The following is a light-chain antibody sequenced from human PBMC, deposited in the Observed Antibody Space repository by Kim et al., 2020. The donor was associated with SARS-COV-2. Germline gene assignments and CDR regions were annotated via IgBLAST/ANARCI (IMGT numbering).Light chain of an antibody. J-gene: IGKJ2*01. CDR1: QDIRND. Sequence: DIQMTQSPSSLSASVGDRVTITCRASQDIRNDLGWYQQNPGRAPKRLIYGASSLQSGVPSRFSGSGSGTEFTLTISSLQPEDFATYYCQQYSSYPYTFGQGTKLEI. CDR3: QQYSSYPYT. V-gene: IGKV1-17*01. CDR2: GAS.